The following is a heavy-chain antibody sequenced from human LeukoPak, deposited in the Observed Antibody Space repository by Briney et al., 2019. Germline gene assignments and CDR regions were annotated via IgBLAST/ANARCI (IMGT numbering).Heavy chain of an antibody. CDR3: TVDTDYFEGLGFPRPALNDY. V-gene: IGHV3-21*01. CDR1: GFILWIYS. Sequence: PGGSQSLLCAASGFILWIYSVICVRQAPGKGPEWVSSISSSSGDIYYGDSVKGRFTISRDNAKNSLYLQMNRLRVEDTAVYFCTVDTDYFEGLGFPRPALNDYWGQGTLVTVSS. CDR2: ISSSSGDI. D-gene: IGHD3-22*01. J-gene: IGHJ4*02.